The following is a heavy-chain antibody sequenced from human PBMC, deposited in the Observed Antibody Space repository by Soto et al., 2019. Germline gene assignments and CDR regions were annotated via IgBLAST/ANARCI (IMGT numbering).Heavy chain of an antibody. V-gene: IGHV3-30*18. D-gene: IGHD6-19*01. CDR3: AKDRGIAVAGTEYFQH. CDR1: GFTFSSSG. J-gene: IGHJ1*01. CDR2: ISYDGSNK. Sequence: QVQLVESGGGVVQPGRSLRLSCAASGFTFSSSGMHWVRQAPGKGLEWVAVISYDGSNKYYADSVKGRFTISRDNSKNTLYLQMSSLRAEDTAVYYCAKDRGIAVAGTEYFQHWGQGTLDTVAA.